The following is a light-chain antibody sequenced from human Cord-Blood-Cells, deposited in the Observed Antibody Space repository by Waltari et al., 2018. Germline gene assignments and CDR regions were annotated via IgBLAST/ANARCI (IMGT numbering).Light chain of an antibody. Sequence: DTVLTQSLGTLSLYRGERATLSCRASQSVSSSYLAWYQQKPGQAPRLLIYGASSRATGIPDRFSGSGSGTDFTLTISRLEPEDFAVYYCQQYGSSPLTFGGGTRVEIK. CDR1: QSVSSSY. V-gene: IGKV3-20*01. CDR2: GAS. CDR3: QQYGSSPLT. J-gene: IGKJ5*01.